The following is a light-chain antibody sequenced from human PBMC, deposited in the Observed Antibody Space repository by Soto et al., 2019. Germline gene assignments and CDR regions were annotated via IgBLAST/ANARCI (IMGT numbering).Light chain of an antibody. CDR2: GAS. Sequence: IQLTQSPSSLSASVGDRVTITCRASQGISRYLAWYQQKPGRAPNLLIYGASTLEDGVSSRFSGSGSGTDFTLTISSLQTEDFATYYCQQFNNYPRTFGPATTVDV. V-gene: IGKV1-9*01. CDR3: QQFNNYPRT. J-gene: IGKJ3*01. CDR1: QGISRY.